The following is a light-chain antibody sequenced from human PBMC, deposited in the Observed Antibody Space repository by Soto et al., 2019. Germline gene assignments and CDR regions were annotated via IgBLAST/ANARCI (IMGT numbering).Light chain of an antibody. J-gene: IGKJ1*01. CDR2: AAS. CDR1: EDISSY. Sequence: IQLTQSPSYLSPSVGDSFSFTCRGSEDISSYLVWYQQKPGAAPKLXXYAASALHSGVPSRFSGSGSGTEFTLTISSLQSEDFAIYYCQQYKEWPPWTFGQGTKVDIK. V-gene: IGKV1-9*01. CDR3: QQYKEWPPWT.